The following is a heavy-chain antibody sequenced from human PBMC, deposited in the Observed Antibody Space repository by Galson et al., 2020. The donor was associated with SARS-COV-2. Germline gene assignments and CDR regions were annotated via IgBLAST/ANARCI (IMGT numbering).Heavy chain of an antibody. Sequence: GGSLRLSCAASGFTFSSYAMHWVRQAPGKGLEWVAVISYDGSNKYYADSVKGRFTISRDNSKNTLYLQMNSLRAEDTAVYYCARAGGNSYGFLGPTSYYFDYWGQGTLVTVSS. V-gene: IGHV3-30*04. CDR1: GFTFSSYA. CDR3: ARAGGNSYGFLGPTSYYFDY. D-gene: IGHD5-18*01. CDR2: ISYDGSNK. J-gene: IGHJ4*02.